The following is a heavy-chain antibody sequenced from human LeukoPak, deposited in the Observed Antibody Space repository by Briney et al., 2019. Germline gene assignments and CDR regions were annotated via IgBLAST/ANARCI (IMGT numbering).Heavy chain of an antibody. CDR1: GYTFTGYY. Sequence: GASVKVSCKVSGYTFTGYYMHWVRQAPGQGLEWMGWINPNSGDTNYAQKFQGRATITSDTSIRIAYLELSGLRSDDTALYYCAKNPYEYYFDYWGQGTLVTVSS. CDR2: INPNSGDT. V-gene: IGHV1-2*02. J-gene: IGHJ4*02. CDR3: AKNPYEYYFDY. D-gene: IGHD5-12*01.